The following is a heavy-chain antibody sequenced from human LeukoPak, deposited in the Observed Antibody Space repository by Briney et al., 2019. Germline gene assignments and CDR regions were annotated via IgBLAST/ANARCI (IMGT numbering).Heavy chain of an antibody. CDR1: GGSFSGYY. D-gene: IGHD3-10*01. Sequence: SETLSLTCAVYGGSFSGYYWSWIRQPPGKGLEWIGEINHSGSTNYNPSLKSRVTISVDTSKNQFSLKLSSVTAADTAVYYCARDVLPYYGSGTGSWGQGTLVTVSS. V-gene: IGHV4-34*01. CDR2: INHSGST. J-gene: IGHJ4*02. CDR3: ARDVLPYYGSGTGS.